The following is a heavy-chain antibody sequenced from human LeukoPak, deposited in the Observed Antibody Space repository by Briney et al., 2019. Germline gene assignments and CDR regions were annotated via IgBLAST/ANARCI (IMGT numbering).Heavy chain of an antibody. CDR1: GGSISSYY. CDR3: ARKGISAVAGAFDI. D-gene: IGHD6-19*01. CDR2: IYTSGST. V-gene: IGHV4-4*07. J-gene: IGHJ3*02. Sequence: SETLSLTCTVSGGSISSYYWTWIRQPAGKGLEWIGRIYTSGSTNYNPSLKSRVTLSVDTSKNQFSLKLTSVTAADTAVYYCARKGISAVAGAFDIWGQGTMVTASS.